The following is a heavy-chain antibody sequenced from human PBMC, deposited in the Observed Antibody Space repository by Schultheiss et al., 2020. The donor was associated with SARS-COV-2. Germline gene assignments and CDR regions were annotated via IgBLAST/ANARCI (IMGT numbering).Heavy chain of an antibody. CDR3: ARAPGEVYADYYYGMDV. CDR2: ISGSGGST. Sequence: GGSLRLSCAASGFTVSSNYMSWVRQAPGKGLEWVSVISGSGGSTYYADSVKGRFTISRDNSKNTLYLQMNSLRAEDTAVYYCARAPGEVYADYYYGMDVWGQGTTVTVSS. V-gene: IGHV3-66*01. CDR1: GFTVSSNY. J-gene: IGHJ6*02. D-gene: IGHD2-8*01.